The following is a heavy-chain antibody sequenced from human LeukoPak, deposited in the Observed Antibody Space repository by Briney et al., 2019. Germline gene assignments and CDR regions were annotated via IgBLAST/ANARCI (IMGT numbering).Heavy chain of an antibody. CDR2: INSNVSST. CDR3: AKGGATICDN. Sequence: GGSLRLSCEASGFTFSNYWMHWVRQAPGKGLVWVSRINSNVSSTNYADSVKGRFTISRDNAKNTLYLQMSSLRAEDTAVYYCAKGGATICDNWGQGTLVTVSS. D-gene: IGHD5-12*01. J-gene: IGHJ4*02. V-gene: IGHV3-74*01. CDR1: GFTFSNYW.